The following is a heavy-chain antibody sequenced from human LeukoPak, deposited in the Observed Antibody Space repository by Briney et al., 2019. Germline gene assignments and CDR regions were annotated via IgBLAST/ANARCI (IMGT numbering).Heavy chain of an antibody. J-gene: IGHJ4*02. Sequence: GGSLRLSCAASGFTFRSYAMSWVRQAPGKGLEWVSVISGSGGSTYYAVSVKGRFTVPRDNSKNTLYVQKNSLRPEHTPIFSCAKDRYSSGWYLDYWGQGTLVTVSS. CDR2: ISGSGGST. CDR3: AKDRYSSGWYLDY. D-gene: IGHD6-19*01. V-gene: IGHV3-23*01. CDR1: GFTFRSYA.